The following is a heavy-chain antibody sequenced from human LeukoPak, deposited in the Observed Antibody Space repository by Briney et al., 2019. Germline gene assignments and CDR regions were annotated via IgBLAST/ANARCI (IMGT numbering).Heavy chain of an antibody. J-gene: IGHJ3*02. V-gene: IGHV4-30-2*01. D-gene: IGHD6-19*01. CDR3: ARMQQWLSHAFDI. Sequence: SQTLSLTCTVSGGSISSGGYYWSWIRQPPGKGLEWIGYIYQSGSTYYNLSLKSRVTISVDRSKNQFSLKLSSVTAADTAVYYCARMQQWLSHAFDIWGQGTMVTVSS. CDR1: GGSISSGGYY. CDR2: IYQSGST.